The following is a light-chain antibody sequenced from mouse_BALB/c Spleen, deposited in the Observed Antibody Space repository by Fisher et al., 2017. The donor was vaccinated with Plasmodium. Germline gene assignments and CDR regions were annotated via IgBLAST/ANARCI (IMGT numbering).Light chain of an antibody. Sequence: DIVMTQSPVTLSVTPGDSVSLSCRASQTVNNNLHWYQQKSHESPRLLINYTSQSISGIPSRFSGSGSGTDFTLSINRVETEDFGMYFCQQSDSWPLTLGAGTKLELK. J-gene: IGKJ5*01. CDR2: YTS. V-gene: IGKV5-43*01. CDR3: QQSDSWPLT. CDR1: QTVNNN.